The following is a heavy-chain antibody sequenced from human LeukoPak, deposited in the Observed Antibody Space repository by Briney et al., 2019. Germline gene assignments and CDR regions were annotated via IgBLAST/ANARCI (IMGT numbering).Heavy chain of an antibody. V-gene: IGHV4-39*07. Sequence: ASETLSLTCTVSGGSISSSSYYWGWIRQPPGNGLEWIGSIYYSGSTYYNPSLKSRVTISVDTSKNQFSLRLSSVTAADTAVYYCARVTGYMTEDYFDYWGQGTLITVSS. CDR2: IYYSGST. CDR1: GGSISSSSYY. J-gene: IGHJ4*02. D-gene: IGHD6-13*01. CDR3: ARVTGYMTEDYFDY.